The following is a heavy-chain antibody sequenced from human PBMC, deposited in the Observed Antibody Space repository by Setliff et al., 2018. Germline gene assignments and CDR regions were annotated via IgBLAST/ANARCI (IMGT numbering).Heavy chain of an antibody. Sequence: LRLSCAASGFTFTNYWINWVRQAPGKGLEWVANIKQDESEKHYVGSVKGRFTISRDNARNTLYLQMNSLTVDDTAVYYCAKDLGDDGHYYYYMDVWGKGTTVTVSS. CDR1: GFTFTNYW. J-gene: IGHJ6*03. V-gene: IGHV3-7*03. CDR2: IKQDESEK. D-gene: IGHD4-17*01. CDR3: AKDLGDDGHYYYYMDV.